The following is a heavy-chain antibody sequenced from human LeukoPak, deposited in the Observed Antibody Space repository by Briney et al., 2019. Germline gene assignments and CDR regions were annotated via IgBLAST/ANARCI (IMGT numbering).Heavy chain of an antibody. CDR1: GDSISSYY. D-gene: IGHD1-14*01. J-gene: IGHJ4*02. V-gene: IGHV4-59*01. CDR2: IYYSGST. Sequence: SETLSLTCSVSGDSISSYYWFWIRQPPGKGLEWIGYIYYSGSTNYNPSLKSRVTISVDTSKNQFSLKLSSVTAADTAVYYCARGRNSAFDYWGQGTLVTVSS. CDR3: ARGRNSAFDY.